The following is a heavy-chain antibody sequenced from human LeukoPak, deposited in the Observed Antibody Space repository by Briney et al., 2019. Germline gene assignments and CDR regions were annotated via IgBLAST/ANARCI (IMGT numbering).Heavy chain of an antibody. Sequence: GGSLRLSCAASGFTFSSYWMTWVRQAPGKGLEWVANIKQDGSGKYYVDSVKGRFTISRDNAKNSLYLETTSLRAEDTAVYYCAGGRDVYRYWGQGTLVTVSS. V-gene: IGHV3-7*01. CDR1: GFTFSSYW. J-gene: IGHJ4*02. CDR2: IKQDGSGK. CDR3: AGGRDVYRY. D-gene: IGHD5-24*01.